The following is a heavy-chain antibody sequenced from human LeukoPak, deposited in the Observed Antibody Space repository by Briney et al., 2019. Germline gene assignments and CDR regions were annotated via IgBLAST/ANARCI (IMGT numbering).Heavy chain of an antibody. J-gene: IGHJ5*01. CDR3: VRGLIVGATNWFDS. Sequence: GGSLRLSCAASGFIFSSYSMNWVRQAPGKGLEWLSYINRTSSPIFYADSVKGRFTISRDDAKDSLYLQMNSLRVEDTAVYYCVRGLIVGATNWFDSWGLGSLVTVSS. D-gene: IGHD1-26*01. V-gene: IGHV3-48*01. CDR2: INRTSSPI. CDR1: GFIFSSYS.